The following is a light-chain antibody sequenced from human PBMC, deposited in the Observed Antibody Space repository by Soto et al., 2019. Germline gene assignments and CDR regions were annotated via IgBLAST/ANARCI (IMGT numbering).Light chain of an antibody. Sequence: QSVLTQPASVSGSPGQSITISCTGTSSDIGSYNFISWHQQHPGKAPQLMIYEVSNRPSGVSNRFSGSKSGNTASLTISGLQAEDEADYYCSSYTTSTTHVVFGGGTKLTVL. V-gene: IGLV2-14*01. CDR1: SSDIGSYNF. CDR3: SSYTTSTTHVV. J-gene: IGLJ2*01. CDR2: EVS.